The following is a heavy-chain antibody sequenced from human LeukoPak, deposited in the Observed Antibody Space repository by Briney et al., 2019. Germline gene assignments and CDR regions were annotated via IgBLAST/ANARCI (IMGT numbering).Heavy chain of an antibody. V-gene: IGHV1-18*01. J-gene: IGHJ4*02. CDR3: ARDRTKPGGSGTPTPPGNY. CDR1: GYTFTSYG. Sequence: GASVKVSCKASGYTFTSYGISWVRQAPGQGLEWMGWISAYNGNTNYAQKLQGRVTMTTDTSTSTAYMELRSLRPDDTAVYYCARDRTKPGGSGTPTPPGNYWGQGTLVTVSS. D-gene: IGHD3-10*01. CDR2: ISAYNGNT.